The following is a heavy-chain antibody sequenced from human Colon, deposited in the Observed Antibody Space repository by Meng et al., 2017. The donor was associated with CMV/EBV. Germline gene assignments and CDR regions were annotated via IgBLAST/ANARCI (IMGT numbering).Heavy chain of an antibody. D-gene: IGHD3-10*01. J-gene: IGHJ4*02. CDR1: GFTFSSYP. Sequence: LESGGGLVQPGGSLRLSCAASGFTFSSYPMSWVRQAPGKGLEWVSAISVSGSTTYYADSMKGRFTISRDDSKNTLFLQISTLTAEDTAVYYCAKSRGLVSPDFWGQGTLVTVSS. CDR2: ISVSGSTT. V-gene: IGHV3-23*01. CDR3: AKSRGLVSPDF.